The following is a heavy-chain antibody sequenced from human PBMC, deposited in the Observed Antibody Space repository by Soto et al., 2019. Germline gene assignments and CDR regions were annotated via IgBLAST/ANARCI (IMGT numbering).Heavy chain of an antibody. CDR3: AASGPVDYYDSSGYYPFDY. Sequence: SVKVSCKASGFTFTSSAVQWVRQARGQRLEWIGCIVVGSGNTNYAQKFQERVTITRDMSTSTAYMELSSLRSEDTAVYYCAASGPVDYYDSSGYYPFDYWGQGTLVTVSS. CDR2: IVVGSGNT. CDR1: GFTFTSSA. V-gene: IGHV1-58*01. J-gene: IGHJ4*02. D-gene: IGHD3-22*01.